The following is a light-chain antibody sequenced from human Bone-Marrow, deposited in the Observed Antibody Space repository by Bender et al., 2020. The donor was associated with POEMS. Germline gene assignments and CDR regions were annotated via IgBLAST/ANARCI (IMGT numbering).Light chain of an antibody. Sequence: QSALTQPASVSGSPGQSITISCTGTSSDVGGYKYVSWYQQHPGKAPKLMIFEVSKRPSGVPDRYSGAKSGNTAFLTVSGLQAEDEADYYCSSYGGSDNLLFGGGTKLTVL. J-gene: IGLJ2*01. V-gene: IGLV2-8*01. CDR2: EVS. CDR1: SSDVGGYKY. CDR3: SSYGGSDNLL.